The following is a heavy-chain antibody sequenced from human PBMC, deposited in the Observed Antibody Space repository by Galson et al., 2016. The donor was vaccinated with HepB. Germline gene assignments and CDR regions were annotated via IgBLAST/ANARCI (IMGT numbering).Heavy chain of an antibody. V-gene: IGHV2-5*02. CDR2: IYWDDTK. Sequence: PALVKPTQTLTLTCTFSGFSLSATAVGVDWIRQPPGKAPEWLALIYWDDTKLYSPSLQSRLTITKNTSKNQVVLTLTNVGTVDTATYYCAHTAGLLPDHWGQGTQVTISS. J-gene: IGHJ4*02. CDR3: AHTAGLLPDH. D-gene: IGHD3-9*01. CDR1: GFSLSATAVG.